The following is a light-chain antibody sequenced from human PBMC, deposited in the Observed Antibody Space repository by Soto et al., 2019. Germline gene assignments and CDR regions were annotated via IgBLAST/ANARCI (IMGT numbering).Light chain of an antibody. CDR2: AAS. CDR3: QQSYRPPPVT. J-gene: IGKJ5*01. V-gene: IGKV1-39*01. CDR1: QSISRF. Sequence: IQMTQSPSSLSASVGDRVTITCLSSQSISRFLNWYQQKPGKAPKLLIYAASSLRSGVPSRFSGSGSGTDFALTISSLQPEDFATYYCQQSYRPPPVTFGQGTRLEIK.